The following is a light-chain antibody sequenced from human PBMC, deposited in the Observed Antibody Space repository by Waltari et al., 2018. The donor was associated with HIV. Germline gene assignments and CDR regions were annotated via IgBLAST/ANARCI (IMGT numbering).Light chain of an antibody. J-gene: IGLJ2*01. V-gene: IGLV2-14*01. CDR1: SGDLGSFNY. CDR2: EVS. CDR3: SSYTSSSTL. Sequence: QSALTQTASVTGSPGQSITIYCTGSSGDLGSFNYVSWYQQHPGKVPQLMIYEVSNRPSGISNRFSGSKSGNTASLTISGLQAEDEADYYCSSYTSSSTLFGWGTKLTVL.